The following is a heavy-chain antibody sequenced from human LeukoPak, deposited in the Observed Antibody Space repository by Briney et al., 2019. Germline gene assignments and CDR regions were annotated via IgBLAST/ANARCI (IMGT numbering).Heavy chain of an antibody. CDR3: ARGDCSSTSCYTNY. J-gene: IGHJ4*02. CDR1: GGSISSYY. D-gene: IGHD2-2*02. V-gene: IGHV4-59*08. Sequence: PSETLSLTCTVSGGSISSYYWSWIRQPPGKGLEWIGYIYYSGSTYYNPSLKSRVTISVDTSKNQFSLKLSSVTAADTAVYYCARGDCSSTSCYTNYWGQGTLVTVSS. CDR2: IYYSGST.